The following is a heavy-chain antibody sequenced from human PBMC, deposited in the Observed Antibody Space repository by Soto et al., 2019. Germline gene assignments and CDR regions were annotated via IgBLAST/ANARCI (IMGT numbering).Heavy chain of an antibody. D-gene: IGHD4-17*01. Sequence: SETLSLTCTVSVGSISSVGYYWGGIRQPPGKGLEWIGTIYYSGTTYYNPSLKSRVTISVDTSKNQFSLKLSSVTAEDTAVYYCARSQPPVTTYHFDYWGHGTLVTVSS. CDR1: VGSISSVGYY. CDR2: IYYSGTT. V-gene: IGHV4-39*01. J-gene: IGHJ4*01. CDR3: ARSQPPVTTYHFDY.